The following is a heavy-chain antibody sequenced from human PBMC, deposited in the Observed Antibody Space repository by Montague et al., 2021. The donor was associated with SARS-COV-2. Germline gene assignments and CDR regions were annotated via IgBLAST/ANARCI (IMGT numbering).Heavy chain of an antibody. CDR1: GGSITNYY. CDR3: ARLRRGTYYVSFDP. J-gene: IGHJ5*02. CDR2: IYYSATT. Sequence: SETLSLTCTVSGGSITNYYWTWIQQPPGRGLEWIGYIYYSATTNYNPSLKSRVTMSIDTSKNQFSLGLTSVTAADSAVYYCARLRRGTYYVSFDPWGQGTLVSVSS. D-gene: IGHD1-26*01. V-gene: IGHV4-59*12.